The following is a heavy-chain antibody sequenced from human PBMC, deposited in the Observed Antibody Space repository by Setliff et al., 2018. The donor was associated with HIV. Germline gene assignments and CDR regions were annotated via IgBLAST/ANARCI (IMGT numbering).Heavy chain of an antibody. CDR2: IIPIFGTA. Sequence: ASVKVSCKASGGTFSSYAISWVRQAPGQGLGWMGRIIPIFGTANYAQKFQGRVTITADKSTSTAYMELSSLRSEDTAVYYCARRAAGGSSPNDYMDVWGKGTTVTVSS. D-gene: IGHD6-6*01. CDR1: GGTFSSYA. J-gene: IGHJ6*03. V-gene: IGHV1-69*06. CDR3: ARRAAGGSSPNDYMDV.